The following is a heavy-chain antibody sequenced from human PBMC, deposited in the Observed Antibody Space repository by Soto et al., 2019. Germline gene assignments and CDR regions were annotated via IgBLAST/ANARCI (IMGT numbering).Heavy chain of an antibody. V-gene: IGHV3-74*01. J-gene: IGHJ5*02. CDR3: VRDRPHNWFDP. CDR2: ISNDGSET. Sequence: EVQVVESWGGSVQPGGSLRLSCAASGFTFNSHWMHWVRQVPGNGPVWVARISNDGSETIYADSVEGRFTISRDNAKNTVYLEMNSLRVEDTAVYYCVRDRPHNWFDPWGQGTLVTVSS. CDR1: GFTFNSHW.